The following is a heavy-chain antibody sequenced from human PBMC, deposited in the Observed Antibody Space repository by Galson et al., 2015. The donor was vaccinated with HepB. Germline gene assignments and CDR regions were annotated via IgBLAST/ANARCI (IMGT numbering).Heavy chain of an antibody. J-gene: IGHJ6*03. D-gene: IGHD3-3*01. V-gene: IGHV3-21*06. CDR2: ISSSSSYI. CDR1: GFTFSSYS. Sequence: SLRLSCAASGFTFSSYSMNWVRQAPGKGLEWVSSISSSSSYIYYADSVKGRFTISRDNAKNSLYLQMNSLRAEDTAVYYCARGAQTYYDFWSGYYYYYYYMDVWGKGTTVTVSS. CDR3: ARGAQTYYDFWSGYYYYYYYMDV.